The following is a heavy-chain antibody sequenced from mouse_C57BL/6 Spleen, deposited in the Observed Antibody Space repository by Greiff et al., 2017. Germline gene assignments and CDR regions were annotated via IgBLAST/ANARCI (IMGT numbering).Heavy chain of an antibody. V-gene: IGHV1-82*01. Sequence: VKLMESGPELVKPGASVKISCKASGYAFSSSWMNWVKQRPGKGLEWIGRIYPGDGDTNYNGKFKGKATLTADKSSSTAYMQLSSLTSEDSAVYFCASLSTGVGYFDVWGTGTTVTVSS. J-gene: IGHJ1*03. D-gene: IGHD1-1*01. CDR1: GYAFSSSW. CDR2: IYPGDGDT. CDR3: ASLSTGVGYFDV.